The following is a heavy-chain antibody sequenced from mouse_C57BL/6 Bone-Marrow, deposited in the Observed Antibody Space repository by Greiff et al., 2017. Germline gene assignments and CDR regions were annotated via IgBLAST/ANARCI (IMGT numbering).Heavy chain of an antibody. CDR3: ARLGGYLWLRPYYFDY. CDR1: GYTFTSYG. CDR2: IYPRSGNT. V-gene: IGHV1-81*01. Sequence: QVQLQQSGAELARPGASVKLSCKASGYTFTSYGISWVKQRTGQGLEWIGEIYPRSGNTYYNEKFKGKATLTADKSSSTAYLELRRLTSEDSAVYFCARLGGYLWLRPYYFDYWGQGTTLTVSS. J-gene: IGHJ2*01. D-gene: IGHD2-2*01.